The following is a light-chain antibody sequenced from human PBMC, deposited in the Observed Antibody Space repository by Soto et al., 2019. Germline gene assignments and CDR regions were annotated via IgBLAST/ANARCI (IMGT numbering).Light chain of an antibody. CDR2: GAS. CDR3: HQRKSWPRT. CDR1: QSVSSSY. Sequence: EIVMTQSPATLSVSPGERATLSCRASQSVSSSYLAWYQQKPGQAPRLLIYGASSRATGIPDRFSGSGSGTDFTLTISSLEPEDFAVYYCHQRKSWPRTFGQGTKVDIK. V-gene: IGKV3D-20*02. J-gene: IGKJ1*01.